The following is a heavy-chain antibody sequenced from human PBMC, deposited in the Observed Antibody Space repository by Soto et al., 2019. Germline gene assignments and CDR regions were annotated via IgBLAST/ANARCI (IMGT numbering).Heavy chain of an antibody. D-gene: IGHD3-3*01. Sequence: ASVKVSCKASGYTFTSYGISCVRPAPGQGLEWMGWISAYNGNINYAQKLQGRVTMTTDTSTSTAYMELRSLRSDDTAVYYCARVDRNYDFWSGYQYNNWFDPWGQGTLVTVSS. CDR2: ISAYNGNI. J-gene: IGHJ5*02. CDR3: ARVDRNYDFWSGYQYNNWFDP. CDR1: GYTFTSYG. V-gene: IGHV1-18*01.